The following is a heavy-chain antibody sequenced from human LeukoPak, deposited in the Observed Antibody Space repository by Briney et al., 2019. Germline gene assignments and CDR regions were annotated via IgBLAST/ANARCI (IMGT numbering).Heavy chain of an antibody. CDR2: ISGSGGST. CDR1: GFTFSSYA. J-gene: IGHJ6*02. D-gene: IGHD3-10*01. CDR3: AKGSANYGSGSYGLYYHYGMDV. V-gene: IGHV3-23*01. Sequence: PGGSLRLSCAASGFTFSSYAMSWVRQAPGKGLEWVSAISGSGGSTYYADSVKGRFTISRDNSKNTLYLQMNSLRAEDTAVYYCAKGSANYGSGSYGLYYHYGMDVWGQGTTVTVSS.